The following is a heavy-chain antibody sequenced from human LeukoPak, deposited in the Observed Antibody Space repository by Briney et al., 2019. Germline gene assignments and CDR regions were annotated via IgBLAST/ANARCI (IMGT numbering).Heavy chain of an antibody. CDR1: GYTFTSYD. D-gene: IGHD2-2*01. CDR3: ARVGLGYCSSTSCYFDP. V-gene: IGHV1-8*01. CDR2: MNPNSGNT. J-gene: IGHJ5*02. Sequence: ASVKVSCKASGYTFTSYDINWVRQATGQGLEWMGWMNPNSGNTGYAQKFQGRVTMTRNTSISTAYMELRSLRSDDTAVYYCARVGLGYCSSTSCYFDPWGQGTLVTVSS.